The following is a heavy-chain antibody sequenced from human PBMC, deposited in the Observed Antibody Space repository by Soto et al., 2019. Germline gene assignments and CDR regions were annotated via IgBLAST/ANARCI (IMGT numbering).Heavy chain of an antibody. CDR2: ISTSSNTI. Sequence: EVQLVESGGGLVQPGGSLRLSCAASGFTFSSYAMHWVRQAPGKGLEWVSYISTSSNTIYYADSVKGRFTISRDNAKYSLYLQMNSRRAEDTAVYYCARGNEIWFDPWGQGTLVTVSS. CDR3: ARGNEIWFDP. J-gene: IGHJ5*02. D-gene: IGHD1-1*01. V-gene: IGHV3-48*01. CDR1: GFTFSSYA.